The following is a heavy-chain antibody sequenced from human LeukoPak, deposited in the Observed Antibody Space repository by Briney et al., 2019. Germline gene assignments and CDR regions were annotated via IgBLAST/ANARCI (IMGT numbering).Heavy chain of an antibody. Sequence: PGGSLRLSCAASGFTFSDNYMTWVRQAPGKGLEWLSYISGNGGVIHYADSVKGRFTISRDNSKNTLYLQMNSLRAEDTAVYYCAKFRRFGEPAVENWGQGTLVTVSS. CDR1: GFTFSDNY. J-gene: IGHJ4*02. V-gene: IGHV3-23*01. CDR2: ISGNGGVI. D-gene: IGHD3-10*01. CDR3: AKFRRFGEPAVEN.